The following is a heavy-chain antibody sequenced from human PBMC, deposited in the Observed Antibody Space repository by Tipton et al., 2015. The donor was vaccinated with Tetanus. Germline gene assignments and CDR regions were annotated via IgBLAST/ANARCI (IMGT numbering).Heavy chain of an antibody. CDR2: TYYRSNWYN. Sequence: GLVKPSQTLSLTCGISGDSVSSNTATWNWVRQSPSRGLEWLGRTYYRSNWYNDYAPSVKSRITINPDTSKNQFYLQLNALSLEDSAVYYYVRSMAHFDFWGQGTLVTVSS. CDR1: GDSVSSNTAT. CDR3: VRSMAHFDF. D-gene: IGHD5-24*01. V-gene: IGHV6-1*01. J-gene: IGHJ4*02.